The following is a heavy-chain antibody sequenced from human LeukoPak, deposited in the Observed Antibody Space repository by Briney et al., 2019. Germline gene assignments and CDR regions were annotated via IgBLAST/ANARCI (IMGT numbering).Heavy chain of an antibody. CDR3: ARGQPWLVHLGLDV. CDR2: INHSGNT. D-gene: IGHD6-19*01. V-gene: IGHV4-34*01. CDR1: GGSFSGYY. J-gene: IGHJ6*02. Sequence: SETLSLTCAVYGGSFSGYYWSWIRQPPGKGLEWIGEINHSGNTNYNPSLKSRVTISVDTSKNQFSLKLSSVTAADTAVYYCARGQPWLVHLGLDVWGQGTTVTVSS.